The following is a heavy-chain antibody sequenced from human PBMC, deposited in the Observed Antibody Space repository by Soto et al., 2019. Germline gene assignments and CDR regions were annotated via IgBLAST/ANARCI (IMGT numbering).Heavy chain of an antibody. J-gene: IGHJ4*02. V-gene: IGHV4-30-2*01. Sequence: KASETLSLTCAVSGGSISSGGYSWSWIRQPPGKGLEWIGYIYHSGSTYYNPSLKSRVTISVDRSKNQFSLKLSSVTAADTAVYYCARHDDILTGYDYWGQGTLVTVSS. CDR1: GGSISSGGYS. D-gene: IGHD3-9*01. CDR2: IYHSGST. CDR3: ARHDDILTGYDY.